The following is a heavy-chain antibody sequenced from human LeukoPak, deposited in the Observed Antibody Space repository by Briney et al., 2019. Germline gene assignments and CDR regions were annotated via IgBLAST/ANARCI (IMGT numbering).Heavy chain of an antibody. D-gene: IGHD3-10*01. Sequence: SETLSLTCTVSGGSISSYYWSWIRQPPGKGLEWIGYIYYSGSTNYNPSLKSRVTISVDTSKNQFSLKLSSVTAADTAVYYCARRLSGRTFDYSGQGTLVTVSS. CDR2: IYYSGST. CDR3: ARRLSGRTFDY. CDR1: GGSISSYY. V-gene: IGHV4-59*08. J-gene: IGHJ4*02.